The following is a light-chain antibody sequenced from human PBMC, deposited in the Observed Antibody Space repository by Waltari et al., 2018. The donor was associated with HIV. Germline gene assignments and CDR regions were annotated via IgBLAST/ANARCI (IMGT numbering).Light chain of an antibody. Sequence: EIVMTQSPATLSVSPGERATLSCRASQRFSSNLAWYQQKPGQAPRLRIYGASTRATGIPARFSGSGSGTEFTLTISSLQSEDFAVYYCQQYNNWPRTFGQGTKLEIK. CDR2: GAS. V-gene: IGKV3-15*01. CDR1: QRFSSN. J-gene: IGKJ2*01. CDR3: QQYNNWPRT.